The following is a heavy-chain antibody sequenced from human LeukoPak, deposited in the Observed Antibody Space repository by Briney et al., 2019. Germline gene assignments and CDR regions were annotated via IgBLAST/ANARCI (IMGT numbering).Heavy chain of an antibody. Sequence: SETLSLTCTVSGGSISSSSYYWGWIRQPPGKGLEWIGSIYYSGSTNYNPSLKSRVTISVDTSKNQFSLKLSSVTAADTAVYYCARSVRDAFDIWGQGTMVTVSS. CDR3: ARSVRDAFDI. CDR1: GGSISSSSYY. D-gene: IGHD3-10*01. V-gene: IGHV4-39*07. CDR2: IYYSGST. J-gene: IGHJ3*02.